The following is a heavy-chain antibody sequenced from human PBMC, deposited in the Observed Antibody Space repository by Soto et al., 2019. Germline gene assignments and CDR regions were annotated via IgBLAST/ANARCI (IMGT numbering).Heavy chain of an antibody. D-gene: IGHD2-2*01. V-gene: IGHV3-23*01. CDR1: GFTFSSYA. J-gene: IGHJ6*03. CDR2: ISGSGSNT. CDR3: ARAGIVVVPAAMSYYYYYMNV. Sequence: PGGSLRLSCAASGFTFSSYAMNWVRQAPGKGLEWVSTISGSGSNTYYADYVKGRFAISRDNAKNTLYLQMNSLRAEDTAVYYCARAGIVVVPAAMSYYYYYMNVWGKGTTVTVSS.